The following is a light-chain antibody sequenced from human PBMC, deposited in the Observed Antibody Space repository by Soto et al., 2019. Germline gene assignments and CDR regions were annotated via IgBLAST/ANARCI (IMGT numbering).Light chain of an antibody. V-gene: IGLV2-8*01. CDR2: EVS. CDR3: SSYAGSNNYVV. J-gene: IGLJ2*01. CDR1: SSDVGGYNY. Sequence: QPVLTQPPSASGSPGQSVTISCTGTSSDVGGYNYVSWYQQHPGKDPKLMIYEVSSRPSGVPDRFSGSKSGNTASLTVSGLQADDEADYYCSSYAGSNNYVVFGGGTKLTVL.